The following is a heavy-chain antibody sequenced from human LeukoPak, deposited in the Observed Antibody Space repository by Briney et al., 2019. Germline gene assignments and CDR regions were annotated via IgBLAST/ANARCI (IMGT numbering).Heavy chain of an antibody. V-gene: IGHV3-23*01. D-gene: IGHD2-8*01. CDR1: GFTFSSYA. J-gene: IGHJ4*02. CDR3: AKAEYCTNGVCGDY. CDR2: ISGSGGST. Sequence: GSLRLSCAASGFTFSSYAMSWVRQAPGKGLEWVSAISGSGGSTYYADSVKGRFTISRDNSKNTLYLQMNSLRAEDTAVYYCAKAEYCTNGVCGDYWGQGTLVTVSS.